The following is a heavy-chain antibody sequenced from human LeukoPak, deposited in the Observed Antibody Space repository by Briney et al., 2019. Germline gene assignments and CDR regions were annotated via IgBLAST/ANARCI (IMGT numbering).Heavy chain of an antibody. V-gene: IGHV4-59*01. CDR3: ARGWLQFDY. CDR2: IYYSGST. D-gene: IGHD5-24*01. Sequence: SETLSLTCTVSGGSISIYYWSWVRQPPGKGLEWIGYIYYSGSTHYNPYIKSRVTISVDTSKTQFAMKLSSVPAADTAVYYCARGWLQFDYWGQGTLVTVSS. J-gene: IGHJ4*02. CDR1: GGSISIYY.